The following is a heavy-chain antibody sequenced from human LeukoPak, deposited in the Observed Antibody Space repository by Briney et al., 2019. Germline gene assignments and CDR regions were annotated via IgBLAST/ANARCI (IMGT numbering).Heavy chain of an antibody. CDR2: IWPPDSAT. V-gene: IGHV5-51*01. D-gene: IGHD4-17*01. J-gene: IGHJ3*02. CDR3: ARHSSAVTLSDTLHI. Sequence: PGESLKISCKISGYNFTNYWIGWLRQMPGKGLEWMGIIWPPDSATRYSPSFDGHVTISVDKSISTAFLQWSSLKASGTSIYYCARHSSAVTLSDTLHIWGQGTLVTVPS. CDR1: GYNFTNYW.